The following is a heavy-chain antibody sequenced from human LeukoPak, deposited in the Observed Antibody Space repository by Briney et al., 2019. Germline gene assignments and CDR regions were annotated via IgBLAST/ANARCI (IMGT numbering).Heavy chain of an antibody. Sequence: PSETLSLTCTVAAALISNYSWNWVRQPQGKGMEWVGYIHSSGRHNYNTSLKRGLTISEEQSQNQSSWKLSSVDAAATPGYYCARSNGDCPYPFYYWGQGSLVTVSS. CDR2: IHSSGRH. V-gene: IGHV4-59*01. CDR1: AALISNYS. D-gene: IGHD2-21*02. CDR3: ARSNGDCPYPFYY. J-gene: IGHJ4*02.